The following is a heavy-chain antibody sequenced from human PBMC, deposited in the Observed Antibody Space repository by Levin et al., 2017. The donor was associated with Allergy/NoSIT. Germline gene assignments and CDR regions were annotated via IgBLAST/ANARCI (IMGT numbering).Heavy chain of an antibody. J-gene: IGHJ4*02. CDR2: ISSSSSYT. D-gene: IGHD6-13*01. CDR1: GFTFSDSY. V-gene: IGHV3-11*03. CDR3: ARLSGSSWIDY. Sequence: LSLTCAASGFTFSDSYMSWIRQAPGKGLEWVSYISSSSSYTNYADSVKGRFTISRDNAKNSLYLQMNSLRAEDTAVYYCARLSGSSWIDYWGQGTLVTVSS.